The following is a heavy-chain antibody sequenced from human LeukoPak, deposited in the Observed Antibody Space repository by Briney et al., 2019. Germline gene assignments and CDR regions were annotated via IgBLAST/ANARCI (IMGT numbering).Heavy chain of an antibody. Sequence: VKPSETLSLTCSVFGCSISTYYWNWIRQPPGKGLEWIGYIYYTGSTNYNPSLKSRVTISVDTSRNQFSLKLSSATAADTAVYYCARGYYDSNGYSDTFDIWGQGTMVTVSS. CDR2: IYYTGST. D-gene: IGHD3-22*01. V-gene: IGHV4-59*01. CDR3: ARGYYDSNGYSDTFDI. J-gene: IGHJ3*02. CDR1: GCSISTYY.